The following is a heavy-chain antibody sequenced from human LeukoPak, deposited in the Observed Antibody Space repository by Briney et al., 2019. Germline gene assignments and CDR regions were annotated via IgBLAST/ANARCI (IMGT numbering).Heavy chain of an antibody. Sequence: PGGSLRLSCAPSGFTFRNYAMSWVRQASGMGLEWVSSIKNSDGSTYYADSVRGWFTISRDNSKNTVYLQMNSLRAEDTAVYYCAELGITMIGGVWGKGTTVTISS. CDR3: AELGITMIGGV. V-gene: IGHV3-23*01. J-gene: IGHJ6*04. D-gene: IGHD3-10*02. CDR1: GFTFRNYA. CDR2: IKNSDGST.